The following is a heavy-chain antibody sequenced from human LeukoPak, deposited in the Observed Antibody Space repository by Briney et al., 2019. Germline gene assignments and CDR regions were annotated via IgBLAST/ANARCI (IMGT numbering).Heavy chain of an antibody. CDR3: ARDGSASIRGSGIPFPDY. V-gene: IGHV3-21*01. D-gene: IGHD3-10*01. CDR1: GFTFTSYA. J-gene: IGHJ4*02. Sequence: GGSLRLCCAVSGFTFTSYAIHWVRQAPGKGLEWVSSISSTSSYIYYAGSVKGRFTISRDNAKNSVCLQMNSLRAEDTAVYYCARDGSASIRGSGIPFPDYWGQGTLVTVSS. CDR2: ISSTSSYI.